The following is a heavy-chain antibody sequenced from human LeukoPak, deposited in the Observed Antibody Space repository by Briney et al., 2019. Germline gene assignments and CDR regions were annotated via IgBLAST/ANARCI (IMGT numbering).Heavy chain of an antibody. Sequence: GGSLRLSCAASGFTFSNYRMGWVRQAPGKGLEWASTISGSGGTTYYADPVKGRFTISRDNSKNTLYLHMNSLRAEDTAVYYCARETGCGGDGFDYWGQGTLVTVSS. CDR2: ISGSGGTT. D-gene: IGHD2-21*02. J-gene: IGHJ4*02. CDR1: GFTFSNYR. CDR3: ARETGCGGDGFDY. V-gene: IGHV3-23*01.